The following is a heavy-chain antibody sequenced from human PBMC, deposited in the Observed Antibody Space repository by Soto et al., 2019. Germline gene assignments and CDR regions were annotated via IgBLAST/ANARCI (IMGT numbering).Heavy chain of an antibody. V-gene: IGHV1-69*02. CDR1: GGTFSSYT. CDR3: ARPREGYDPYYDYGMDV. D-gene: IGHD5-12*01. CDR2: IIPILGIA. J-gene: IGHJ6*02. Sequence: QVQLVQSGAEVKKPGSSVKVSCKASGGTFSSYTISWVRQAPGQGLEWMGRIIPILGIANYAQKFQGRVTITADKSTSTAYMELSSLRSEDTAVYYCARPREGYDPYYDYGMDVWGQGTTVTVSS.